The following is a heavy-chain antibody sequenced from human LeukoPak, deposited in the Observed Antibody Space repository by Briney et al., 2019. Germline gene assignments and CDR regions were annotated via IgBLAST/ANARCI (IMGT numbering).Heavy chain of an antibody. CDR3: ASSAYYCSSTSGECPRDRGYSYGGNFDY. D-gene: IGHD2-2*01. V-gene: IGHV4-39*07. Sequence: PSETLSLTCTVSGGSISSSSYYWGWIRQPPGKGLEWIGSIYYSGSTYYNPSLKSRVTISVDTSKNQFSLKLSSVTAADTAVYYCASSAYYCSSTSGECPRDRGYSYGGNFDYWGQGTLVTVSS. J-gene: IGHJ4*02. CDR2: IYYSGST. CDR1: GGSISSSSYY.